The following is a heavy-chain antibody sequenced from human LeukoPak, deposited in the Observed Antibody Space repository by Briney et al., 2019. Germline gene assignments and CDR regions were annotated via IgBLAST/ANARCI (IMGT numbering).Heavy chain of an antibody. D-gene: IGHD1-7*01. CDR1: GVSISIYY. V-gene: IGHV4-59*01. CDR2: IYNSGSS. Sequence: PSETLSLTCTVSGVSISIYYWSWVRQPPGKGLEWIGYIYNSGSSIYNPSLKSRATISADTSKNQFSLQLSSVTAADTAVYYCVRDRELNYWGQGIQVTVSS. J-gene: IGHJ4*02. CDR3: VRDRELNY.